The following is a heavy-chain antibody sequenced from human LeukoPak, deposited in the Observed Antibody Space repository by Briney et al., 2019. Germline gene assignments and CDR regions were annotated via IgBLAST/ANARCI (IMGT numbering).Heavy chain of an antibody. CDR2: LSSTGMT. D-gene: IGHD4-23*01. V-gene: IGHV4-39*07. Sequence: PSETLSLTCSVSGDSITGTRVHWVWIRQPPGKGPEWIGTLSSTGMTFHEPSLKSRVSMSLDTSKNQFSLRLSSMTAADTAVYYCARDPAGHDGNPYHRFDHWGQGSLVTVSS. J-gene: IGHJ5*02. CDR1: GDSITGTRVH. CDR3: ARDPAGHDGNPYHRFDH.